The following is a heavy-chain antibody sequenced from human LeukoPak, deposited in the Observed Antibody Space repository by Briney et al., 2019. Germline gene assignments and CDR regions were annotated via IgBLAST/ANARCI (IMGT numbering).Heavy chain of an antibody. D-gene: IGHD1-26*01. CDR2: IYYSGST. CDR1: GGSISSGGYY. V-gene: IGHV4-31*03. Sequence: SETLSLTCTVSGGSISSGGYYWSWIRQHPGKGLEWIGYIYYSGSTYYNPSLKSRVTISVDTSKNQFSLKLSSVTAADTAVYYCARVSGSSRPIDYWGQGTLVTVSS. CDR3: ARVSGSSRPIDY. J-gene: IGHJ4*02.